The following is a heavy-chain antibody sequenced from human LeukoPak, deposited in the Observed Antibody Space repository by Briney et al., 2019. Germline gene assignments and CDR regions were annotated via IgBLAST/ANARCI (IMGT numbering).Heavy chain of an antibody. CDR2: VHYSGSS. J-gene: IGHJ5*02. V-gene: IGHV4-59*01. D-gene: IGHD1-14*01. Sequence: SETLSLTCSVSGDSITSYSIKNYYFSWIRQSPGKGLEWIGYVHYSGSSNTNPSLKSRVTMSVDTSKKQFSLKLSSVTAADTAVYYCANGSTGLYDPWGQGILVTVSS. CDR1: GDSITSYSIKNYY. CDR3: ANGSTGLYDP.